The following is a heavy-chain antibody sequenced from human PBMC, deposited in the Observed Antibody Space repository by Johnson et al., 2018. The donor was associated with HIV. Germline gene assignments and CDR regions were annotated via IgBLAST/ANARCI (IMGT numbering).Heavy chain of an antibody. V-gene: IGHV3-20*04. CDR2: ITWNGGST. CDR3: AREAVTLRGWGNVFDI. J-gene: IGHJ3*02. CDR1: GFTFSSYW. Sequence: MQLVESGGGLVQPGGSLRLSCAASGFTFSSYWMSWVPQAPGKGLEWVSGITWNGGSTGYADSVKGRFTISRDNAKRSLYLQMNRLRAKDTAVYYCAREAVTLRGWGNVFDIWGQGTMVTVSS. D-gene: IGHD3-16*01.